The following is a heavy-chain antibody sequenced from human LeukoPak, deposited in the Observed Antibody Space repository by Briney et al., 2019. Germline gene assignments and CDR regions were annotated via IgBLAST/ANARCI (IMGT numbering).Heavy chain of an antibody. V-gene: IGHV3-66*02. Sequence: GGSLRLSCAASGFTFSSNYMSWVRQAPGKGLEWVSVIYSGGCTYYADSVKGRFTISRDNSKNTVYLQMKSLRAEDTAVYYCAGPRNSWATALDYWGQGTLVTVSS. CDR1: GFTFSSNY. CDR3: AGPRNSWATALDY. CDR2: IYSGGCT. J-gene: IGHJ4*02. D-gene: IGHD6-13*01.